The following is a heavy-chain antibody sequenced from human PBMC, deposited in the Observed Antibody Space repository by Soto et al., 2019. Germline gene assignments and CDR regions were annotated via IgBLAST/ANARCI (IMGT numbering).Heavy chain of an antibody. V-gene: IGHV1-69*02. CDR2: IIPIAAIA. Sequence: QVQLVQSGAEVKKPGSSVKVSCKASGGTFSRYTINWVRQAPGQGLEWMGRIIPIAAIANYTQKFQGRVRITVDKSSTTAYMELSSLRSDDTAVYYCARGSTIVRGAPSWFDPWGQGILVTVSS. D-gene: IGHD3-10*01. CDR1: GGTFSRYT. J-gene: IGHJ5*02. CDR3: ARGSTIVRGAPSWFDP.